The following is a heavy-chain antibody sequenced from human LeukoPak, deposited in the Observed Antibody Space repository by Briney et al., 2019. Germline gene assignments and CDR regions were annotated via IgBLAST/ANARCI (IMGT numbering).Heavy chain of an antibody. J-gene: IGHJ6*03. D-gene: IGHD3-22*01. CDR2: IYTSGST. Sequence: SETLSLTCTVSGGSISSYYWNWIRQPPGKGLEWIGRIYTSGSTNYNPSLKSRVTISVDTSKNQFSLKLSSVTAADTAVYYCARGSGSARNYYDSSGYPIGYYYYMDVWGKGTTVTVSS. CDR1: GGSISSYY. V-gene: IGHV4-4*07. CDR3: ARGSGSARNYYDSSGYPIGYYYYMDV.